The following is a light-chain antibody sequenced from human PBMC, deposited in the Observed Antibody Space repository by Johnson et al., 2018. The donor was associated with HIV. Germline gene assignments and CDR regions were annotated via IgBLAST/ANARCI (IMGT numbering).Light chain of an antibody. J-gene: IGLJ1*01. V-gene: IGLV1-51*02. CDR2: ENN. CDR1: SSNIGNNY. CDR3: ATWDSSLSVYV. Sequence: QSVLTQPPSVSAAPGQKVTISCSGSSSNIGNNYVSWYQQLPGTAPKLLIYENNKRPSGIPDRFSGSKSGTSATLGITGLQPGYEADYYCATWDSSLSVYVFGTGTKVTVL.